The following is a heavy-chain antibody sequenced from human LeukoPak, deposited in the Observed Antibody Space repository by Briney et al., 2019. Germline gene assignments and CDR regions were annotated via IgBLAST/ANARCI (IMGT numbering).Heavy chain of an antibody. CDR3: ARQRRYDYYMDV. CDR2: IYYSGTT. D-gene: IGHD3-9*01. V-gene: IGHV4-39*01. J-gene: IGHJ6*03. Sequence: SETLSLTCTVSGDSISSSNYYWGWIRQPPGKGPEWIGSIYYSGTTYHNPSLKSRVTISVDTSRNQFSLKVSSVTDADTAVYCCARQRRYDYYMDVWGKGTTVTVSS. CDR1: GDSISSSNYY.